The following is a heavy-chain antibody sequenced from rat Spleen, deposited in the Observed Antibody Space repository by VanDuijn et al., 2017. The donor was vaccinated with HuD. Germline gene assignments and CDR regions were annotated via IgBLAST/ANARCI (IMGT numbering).Heavy chain of an antibody. CDR3: ARAGYLRDWYFDF. CDR1: GFTFTDFY. Sequence: EVQLVESDGGLVQPGRSLKLSCAASGFTFTDFYMAWVRQAPTKGLEWVATISYDGSSTYYRDSVKGRFNISRDDAKSTLYLQMDSLRSGDTATYHCARAGYLRDWYFDFWGPGTMVTVSS. D-gene: IGHD2-2*01. J-gene: IGHJ1*01. V-gene: IGHV5-29*01. CDR2: ISYDGSST.